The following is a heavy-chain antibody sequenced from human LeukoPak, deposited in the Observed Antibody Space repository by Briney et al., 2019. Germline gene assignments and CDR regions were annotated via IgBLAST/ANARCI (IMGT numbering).Heavy chain of an antibody. CDR3: ARVMHYYHSSGSIAVYYFDY. Sequence: PGGSLRLSCAASGFTFSSHWMHWVRQAPGKGLVWVSRINSDGSTTSYADSVKGRFTISRDNAKNTLYLQMNSLRAEDTAVYYCARVMHYYHSSGSIAVYYFDYWGQGTLVTVSS. CDR1: GFTFSSHW. J-gene: IGHJ4*02. D-gene: IGHD3-22*01. CDR2: INSDGSTT. V-gene: IGHV3-74*01.